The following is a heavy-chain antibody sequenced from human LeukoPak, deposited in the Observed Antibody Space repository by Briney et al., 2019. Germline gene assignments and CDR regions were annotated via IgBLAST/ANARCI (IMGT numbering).Heavy chain of an antibody. D-gene: IGHD3-22*01. Sequence: SETLSLTCSVSGYSISSGLYWGWIRQPPGKGLESIGSINHSGSTYYNPSLKSRVTISLDTSRNQFSLKLNSVTAADTAVYYCAKSNGYGLVDIWGQGTMVTVSS. CDR1: GYSISSGLY. CDR3: AKSNGYGLVDI. CDR2: INHSGST. V-gene: IGHV4-38-2*02. J-gene: IGHJ3*02.